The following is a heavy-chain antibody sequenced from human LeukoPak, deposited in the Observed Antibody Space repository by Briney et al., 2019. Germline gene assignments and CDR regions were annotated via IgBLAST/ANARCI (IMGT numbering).Heavy chain of an antibody. CDR2: IYSGGST. Sequence: GGSLRLSCAASGFTVSSNYMRWVRQAPGKGLEWVSVIYSGGSTYYADSVKGRFTISRDDAKNSLYLQMNSLRAEDTAVYYCARGGGPHYYDSSGYYTSFDYWGQGTLVTVSS. CDR1: GFTVSSNY. J-gene: IGHJ4*02. V-gene: IGHV3-66*01. D-gene: IGHD3-22*01. CDR3: ARGGGPHYYDSSGYYTSFDY.